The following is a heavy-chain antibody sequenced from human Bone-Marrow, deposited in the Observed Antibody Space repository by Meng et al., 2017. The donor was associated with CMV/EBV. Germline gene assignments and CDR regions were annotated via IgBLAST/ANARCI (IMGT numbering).Heavy chain of an antibody. CDR3: AKDGLPLGTYYYGMDV. D-gene: IGHD1-1*01. J-gene: IGHJ6*02. CDR1: GFTVSSNE. V-gene: IGHV3-33*03. Sequence: GESLKISCAASGFTVSSNEMSWVRQAPGKGLEWVAIIWYDGSNKHYADSVKGRFTISRDNSKNTMYLQMNSLRAEDTAVYYCAKDGLPLGTYYYGMDVCGQGTTVTVSS. CDR2: IWYDGSNK.